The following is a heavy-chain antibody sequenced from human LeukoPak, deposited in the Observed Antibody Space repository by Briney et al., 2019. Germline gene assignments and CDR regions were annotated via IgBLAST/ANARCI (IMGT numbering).Heavy chain of an antibody. CDR1: GGTFSSYA. Sequence: SVKVSCEASGGTFSSYAISWVRQAPGQGLEWMGGIIPIFGTANYAQKFQGRVTITADESTSTAYMELSSLRSEDTAVYYCARGVAYYYDSSGPLDYWGQGTLVTVSS. J-gene: IGHJ4*02. V-gene: IGHV1-69*13. CDR2: IIPIFGTA. CDR3: ARGVAYYYDSSGPLDY. D-gene: IGHD3-22*01.